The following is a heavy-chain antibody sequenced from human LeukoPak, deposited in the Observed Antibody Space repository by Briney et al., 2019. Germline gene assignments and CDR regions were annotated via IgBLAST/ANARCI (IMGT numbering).Heavy chain of an antibody. D-gene: IGHD2-2*01. J-gene: IGHJ4*02. CDR2: LSHAGNT. Sequence: SETLSLTCSVSGDSVRDDFYYWGWIRQPPGKGLEWVACLSHAGNTWYNPSLESRLSISVDTSKNQFSLKFSSVTAADTALYWCARHNAPRRVGFDFWGQGILVTVSS. V-gene: IGHV4-39*01. CDR3: ARHNAPRRVGFDF. CDR1: GDSVRDDFYY.